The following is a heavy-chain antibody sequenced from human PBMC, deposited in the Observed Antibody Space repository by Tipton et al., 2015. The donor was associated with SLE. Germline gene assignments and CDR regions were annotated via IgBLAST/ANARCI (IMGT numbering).Heavy chain of an antibody. J-gene: IGHJ3*02. CDR3: ARERMGTYLRAFDI. Sequence: QLVQSGPEVKKPGSSVKVSCKASGGTLSSYAISWVRQAPGHGLEWMGGIIPLYGTANYAQKFQGRVTITADESTRTAYMDLLSLTFEDTAVYYCARERMGTYLRAFDIWGQGTMVTVSS. CDR2: IIPLYGTA. CDR1: GGTLSSYA. D-gene: IGHD1-26*01. V-gene: IGHV1-69*01.